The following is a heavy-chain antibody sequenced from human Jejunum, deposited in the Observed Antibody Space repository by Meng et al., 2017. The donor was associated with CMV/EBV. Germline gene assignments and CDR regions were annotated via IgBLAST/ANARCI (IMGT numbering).Heavy chain of an antibody. CDR1: GFTFGDYA. D-gene: IGHD3-10*01. J-gene: IGHJ4*02. CDR3: TRGPRNGSYGF. V-gene: IGHV3-49*04. CDR2: IGSKCYGWTT. Sequence: SGFTFGDYAMTWVRHARGKGVEWVAFIGSKCYGWTTQYAASVKGRFTISRDDSKSIAYLQMNSLKAEDTALYYCTRGPRNGSYGFWGQGALVTVSS.